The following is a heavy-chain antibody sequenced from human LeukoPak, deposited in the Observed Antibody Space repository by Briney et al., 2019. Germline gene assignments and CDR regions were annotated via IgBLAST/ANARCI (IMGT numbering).Heavy chain of an antibody. V-gene: IGHV1-2*02. CDR2: INPNSGGT. CDR3: ARDSSPTVTTAY. J-gene: IGHJ4*02. D-gene: IGHD4-17*01. CDR1: GYTFTGYY. Sequence: ASAKVSCKASGYTFTGYYMHWVRQAPGQGLKWMGWINPNSGGTNYAQKFQGRVTMTRDTSISTAYMELSRLRSDDTAVYYCARDSSPTVTTAYWGQGTLVTVSS.